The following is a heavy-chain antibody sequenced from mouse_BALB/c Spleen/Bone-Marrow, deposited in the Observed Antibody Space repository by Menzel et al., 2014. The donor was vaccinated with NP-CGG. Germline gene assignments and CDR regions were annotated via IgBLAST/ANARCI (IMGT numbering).Heavy chain of an antibody. D-gene: IGHD2-3*01. J-gene: IGHJ3*01. CDR2: IWAGGST. CDR1: GFSLTSHG. V-gene: IGHV2-9*02. CDR3: ATHDGYYISFAY. Sequence: VKLVESGPGPVAPSQSLSITCTVSGFSLTSHGVHWVRQPPGKGLEWLGVIWAGGSTNYNSALMSRLSISKDNSKNQVFLKMNSLQTDDTAIYYCATHDGYYISFAYWGQGTLVTVSA.